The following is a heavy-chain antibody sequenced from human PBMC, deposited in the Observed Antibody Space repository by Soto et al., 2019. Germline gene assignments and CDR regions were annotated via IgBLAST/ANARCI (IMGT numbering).Heavy chain of an antibody. CDR1: GGSFSGYY. CDR2: INHSGST. J-gene: IGHJ6*02. V-gene: IGHV4-34*01. D-gene: IGHD2-15*01. Sequence: SETLSLTCAVYGGSFSGYYWSWIRQPPGKGLEWIGEINHSGSTNYNPSLKSRVTISVDTSKNQFSLKLSSVTAADTAVYYCARGPPRVLRGTFYGMDVWGQGTTVTVSS. CDR3: ARGPPRVLRGTFYGMDV.